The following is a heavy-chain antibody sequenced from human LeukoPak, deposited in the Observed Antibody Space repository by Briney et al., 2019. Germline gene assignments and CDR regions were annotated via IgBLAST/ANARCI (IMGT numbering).Heavy chain of an antibody. CDR1: GGSFSGYY. J-gene: IGHJ6*03. Sequence: SETLSLTCAVYGGSFSGYYWSWIRQPPGKGLEWIGEINHSGSTNYNPSLKSRVTISVDTSKNQFSLKLSSVTAADTAVYYCAREIGYYYYMDVWGKGTTVTVSS. CDR3: AREIGYYYYMDV. CDR2: INHSGST. V-gene: IGHV4-34*01. D-gene: IGHD3-22*01.